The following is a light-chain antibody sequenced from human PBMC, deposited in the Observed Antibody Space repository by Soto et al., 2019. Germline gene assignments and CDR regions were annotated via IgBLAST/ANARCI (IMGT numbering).Light chain of an antibody. CDR1: QDISNH. CDR2: DAS. Sequence: DIQMTQSPSSLSASAGDRVTITCQASQDISNHLNWYQQKAGKAPKLLINDASNLETGVPSRFSGSGSGTDFTHTISSLQPEDIATYYCQQYVNALTFGGGTKVEIK. CDR3: QQYVNALT. V-gene: IGKV1-33*01. J-gene: IGKJ4*01.